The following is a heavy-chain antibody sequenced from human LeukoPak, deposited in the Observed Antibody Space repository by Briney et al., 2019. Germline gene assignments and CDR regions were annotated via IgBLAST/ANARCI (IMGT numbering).Heavy chain of an antibody. D-gene: IGHD6-6*01. V-gene: IGHV4-31*03. CDR1: GGSISSGGYF. J-gene: IGHJ4*02. Sequence: PSETLSLTCTVSGGSISSGGYFWSWIRQHPGRGLEWIGYISYNGSTYYNPSLKSRVTISVDTSKNQFSLKLSSVSAADTAVYYCASAPYSSSSVDYWGQGTLVTVSS. CDR2: ISYNGST. CDR3: ASAPYSSSSVDY.